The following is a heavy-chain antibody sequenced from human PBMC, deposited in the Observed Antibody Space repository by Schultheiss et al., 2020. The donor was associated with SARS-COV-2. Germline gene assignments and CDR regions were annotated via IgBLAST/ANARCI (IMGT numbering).Heavy chain of an antibody. CDR1: GFTFSSYG. CDR3: ARGRAGYYDSSGYYLY. Sequence: GGSLRLSCAASGFTFSSYGMHWVRQAPGKGLEWVAVIWYDGSNKYYADSVKGRFTISRDNSKNTLYLQMNSLRAEDTAVYYCARGRAGYYDSSGYYLYWGQGTLVTVSS. CDR2: IWYDGSNK. J-gene: IGHJ4*02. V-gene: IGHV3-33*01. D-gene: IGHD3-22*01.